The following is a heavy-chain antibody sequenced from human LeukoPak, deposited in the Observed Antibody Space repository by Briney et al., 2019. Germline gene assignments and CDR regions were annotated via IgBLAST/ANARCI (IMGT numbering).Heavy chain of an antibody. Sequence: ASVKVSCKASGGTFSIYAISWVRQAPGQGLEWMGGTIPIFGTANYAQKFQGRVTITTDESTSTAYMELSSLRSEDTAVYYCARGPRGAMDYYYYMDVWGKGTTVTVSS. D-gene: IGHD5-18*01. CDR2: TIPIFGTA. CDR3: ARGPRGAMDYYYYMDV. CDR1: GGTFSIYA. J-gene: IGHJ6*03. V-gene: IGHV1-69*05.